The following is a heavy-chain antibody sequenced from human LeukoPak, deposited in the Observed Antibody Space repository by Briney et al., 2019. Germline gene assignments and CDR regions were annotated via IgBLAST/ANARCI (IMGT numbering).Heavy chain of an antibody. CDR1: GFTFSSYS. Sequence: GGSLRLSCAASGFTFSSYSMNWVRQGPGKGLEWVSYISSTSSAIYYADFVKGRFTISRDNAKNSLYLQMNSLRAEDTAVYYCARGAVDTAMVIDFWGQGTLVTVSS. J-gene: IGHJ4*02. CDR3: ARGAVDTAMVIDF. V-gene: IGHV3-48*01. D-gene: IGHD5-18*01. CDR2: ISSTSSAI.